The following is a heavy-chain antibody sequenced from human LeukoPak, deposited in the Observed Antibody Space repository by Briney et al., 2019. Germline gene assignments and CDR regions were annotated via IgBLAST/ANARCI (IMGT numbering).Heavy chain of an antibody. Sequence: GGSLRLSCAASGFTFSSYAMHWVRQAPGKGLEWVAVISYDGSNKYYADSVKGRFTISRDNSKHTLYLQMNRLRAEDTAVYYCARVMTPHDYWGQGTLVTVSS. CDR2: ISYDGSNK. CDR3: ARVMTPHDY. J-gene: IGHJ4*02. CDR1: GFTFSSYA. V-gene: IGHV3-30-3*01. D-gene: IGHD2-15*01.